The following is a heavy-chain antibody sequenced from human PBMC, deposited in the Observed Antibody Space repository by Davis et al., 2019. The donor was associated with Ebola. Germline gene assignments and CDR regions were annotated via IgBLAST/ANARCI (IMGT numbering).Heavy chain of an antibody. J-gene: IGHJ1*01. CDR3: ARDGHYDFWSGYYTAYFQH. V-gene: IGHV1-46*01. CDR2: INPSGGST. CDR1: GYTFTSYY. D-gene: IGHD3-3*01. Sequence: ASVKVSCKASGYTFTSYYMHWVRQAPGQGLEWMGIINPSGGSTSYAQKFQGRVTMTRDTSTSTVYMELSSLRSEDTAVYYCARDGHYDFWSGYYTAYFQHWGQGTLVTVSS.